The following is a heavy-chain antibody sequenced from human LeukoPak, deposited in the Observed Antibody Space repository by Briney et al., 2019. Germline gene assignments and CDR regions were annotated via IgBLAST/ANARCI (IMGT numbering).Heavy chain of an antibody. D-gene: IGHD3-10*01. CDR1: GGSFSGYY. CDR2: INHSGST. CDR3: ARGGAWFGELPLDY. J-gene: IGHJ4*02. V-gene: IGHV4-34*01. Sequence: SETLSLTCAVYGGSFSGYYWIWIRQPPGKGLEWIGEINHSGSTNYNPSLKSRVTISVDTSKNQFSLKLSSVTAADTAVYYCARGGAWFGELPLDYWGQGTLVTVSS.